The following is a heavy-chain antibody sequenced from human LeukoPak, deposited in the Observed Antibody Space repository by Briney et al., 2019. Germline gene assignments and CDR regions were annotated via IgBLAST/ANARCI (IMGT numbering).Heavy chain of an antibody. D-gene: IGHD4-17*01. CDR3: VGEGKY. V-gene: IGHV3-53*01. CDR1: WLSVTSTY. J-gene: IGHJ4*02. CDR2: IYSGGGT. Sequence: GGSLRLSCAASWLSVTSTYMTWVRQAPGKGLEWVSVIYSGGGTNYADSLKGRFSISRDNSKNTLYLQIKSLRAEDTAVYYCVGEGKYWGQGTLVTVSS.